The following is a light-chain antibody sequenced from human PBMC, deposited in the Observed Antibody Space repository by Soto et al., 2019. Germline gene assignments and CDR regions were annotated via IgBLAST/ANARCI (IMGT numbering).Light chain of an antibody. J-gene: IGKJ5*01. CDR1: QSVSSSY. Sequence: EIVLTQSPGTLSLSPGERATLSCRASQSVSSSYLAWYQQKPGQAPRLLIYGASSRATGIPDRFSGSGSGTDFTLTISRLEPEDFAVYDCQQYGSSPPITFGQVTRLEIK. V-gene: IGKV3-20*01. CDR3: QQYGSSPPIT. CDR2: GAS.